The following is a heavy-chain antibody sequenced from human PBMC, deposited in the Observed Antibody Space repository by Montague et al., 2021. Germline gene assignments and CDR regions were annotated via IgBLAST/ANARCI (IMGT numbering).Heavy chain of an antibody. CDR3: ARVGATVTAPFDC. CDR2: SGST. J-gene: IGHJ4*02. V-gene: IGHV4-31*02. D-gene: IGHD4-17*01. Sequence: SGSTYYNPSLQSRVTISVDTSHNPFSLNLHSVTAADTAVYYCARVGATVTAPFDCWGQGTLVTVSS.